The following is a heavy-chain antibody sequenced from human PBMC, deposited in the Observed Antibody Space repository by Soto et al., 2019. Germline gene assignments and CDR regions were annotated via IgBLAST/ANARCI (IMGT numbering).Heavy chain of an antibody. CDR2: ISGYNGNT. D-gene: IGHD2-8*02. V-gene: IGHV1-18*01. CDR1: DHTFTYYG. J-gene: IGHJ6*02. CDR3: GETGGNSSGLAL. Sequence: QVQLLQSGGEVKKPGASVKVSCNSSDHTFTYYGINWVRRAPGQGLEWMGWISGYNGNTKYAQKFQDRVTMSADTGPGPVSMEMRSLPSADPAVYFWGETGGNSSGLALWGQGTRVT.